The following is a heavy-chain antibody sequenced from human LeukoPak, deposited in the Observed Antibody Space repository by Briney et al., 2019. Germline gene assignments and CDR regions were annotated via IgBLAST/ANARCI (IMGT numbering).Heavy chain of an antibody. CDR3: ARAVHSGIVGDTDYFDY. J-gene: IGHJ4*02. D-gene: IGHD1-26*01. CDR2: IRYDGSNK. V-gene: IGHV3-30*02. CDR1: GFTFSIYG. Sequence: GGSLRLSCIASGFTFSIYGMHWVRQAPGKGLEWVAFIRYDGSNKYYADSVKGRFTISRDNSKNTLYLQMNSLRAEDTAVYYCARAVHSGIVGDTDYFDYWGQGTLVTVSS.